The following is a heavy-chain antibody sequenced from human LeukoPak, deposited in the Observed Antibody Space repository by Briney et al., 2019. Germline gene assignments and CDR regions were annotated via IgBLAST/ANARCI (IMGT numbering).Heavy chain of an antibody. CDR2: IRYDGSNK. CDR1: GFTFSSYG. V-gene: IGHV3-30*02. CDR3: ARRGYYDILTGYHGAFDI. Sequence: TGGSLRLSCAASGFTFSSYGMHWVRQAPGKGLEWVAFIRYDGSNKYYADSVKGRFTISRDNSKNTLYLQMNSLRAEDTAVYYCARRGYYDILTGYHGAFDIWGQGTMVTVSS. J-gene: IGHJ3*02. D-gene: IGHD3-9*01.